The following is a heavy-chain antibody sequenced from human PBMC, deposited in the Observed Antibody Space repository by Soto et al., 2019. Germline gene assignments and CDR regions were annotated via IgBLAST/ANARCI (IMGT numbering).Heavy chain of an antibody. Sequence: EVQLVESGEGLVQPGGSLRLSCAASGFTFSSYNIHWIRQAPGKGLEFVSAISRSGDRTYYADSVKGRFTITRDNAKKTVWLLMGSLRAEDMAVYYCARARCSSGQCYYFDYWGRGALVSVSS. V-gene: IGHV3-64*02. CDR2: ISRSGDRT. CDR3: ARARCSSGQCYYFDY. D-gene: IGHD2-15*01. CDR1: GFTFSSYN. J-gene: IGHJ4*02.